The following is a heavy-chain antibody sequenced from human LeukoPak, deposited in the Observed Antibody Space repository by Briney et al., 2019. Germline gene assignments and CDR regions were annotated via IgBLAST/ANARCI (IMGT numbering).Heavy chain of an antibody. CDR2: ISGSGGST. J-gene: IGHJ4*02. Sequence: GGSLRLSCAASGFTFSSYAMSWVRQAPGKGLEWVSAISGSGGSTYYADSVKGRFTISRDNSKNTLYLQMNSLRAEDTAVYYRAKQEAPPGSAYWGQGTLVTVSS. D-gene: IGHD3-10*01. V-gene: IGHV3-23*01. CDR1: GFTFSSYA. CDR3: AKQEAPPGSAY.